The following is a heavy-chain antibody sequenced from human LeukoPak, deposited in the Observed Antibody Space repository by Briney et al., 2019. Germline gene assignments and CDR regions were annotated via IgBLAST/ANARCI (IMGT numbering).Heavy chain of an antibody. J-gene: IGHJ5*02. D-gene: IGHD3-22*01. CDR2: ISSSSSYI. CDR3: ARHSSNYYDSSGSLDP. Sequence: GGSLRLSCAASGFTFSSYSMNWVRQAPGKGLEWVSSISSSSSYIYYADSVKGRFTISRDNAKNSLYLQMNSLRAEDTAVYYCARHSSNYYDSSGSLDPWGQGTLVTVSS. CDR1: GFTFSSYS. V-gene: IGHV3-21*01.